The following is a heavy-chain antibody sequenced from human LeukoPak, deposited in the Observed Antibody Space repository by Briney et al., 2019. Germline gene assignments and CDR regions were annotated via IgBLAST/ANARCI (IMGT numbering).Heavy chain of an antibody. J-gene: IGHJ4*02. V-gene: IGHV3-21*01. CDR3: ARGAAAAGPLEDY. Sequence: GGSLRRSCAASGFTFSSYSMNWVRQAPGKGPEWVSSISSSSSYIYYADSVEGRFTISRDNAKNSLYLQMNSLRAEDTAVYYCARGAAAAGPLEDYWGQGTLVTVSS. CDR2: ISSSSSYI. CDR1: GFTFSSYS. D-gene: IGHD6-13*01.